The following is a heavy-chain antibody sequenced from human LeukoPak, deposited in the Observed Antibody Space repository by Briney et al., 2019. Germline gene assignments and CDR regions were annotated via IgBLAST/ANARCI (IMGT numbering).Heavy chain of an antibody. CDR3: ASKVTRTVDY. CDR1: GGSISSSSYY. V-gene: IGHV4-39*07. Sequence: SETLSLTCTVSGGSISSSSYYWGWIRQPPGKGLEWIGSIYYSGSIYYNPSLKSRVTISVDTSKNQFSLKLSSVTAADTAVYYCASKVTRTVDYWGQGTLVTVSS. D-gene: IGHD3/OR15-3a*01. CDR2: IYYSGSI. J-gene: IGHJ4*02.